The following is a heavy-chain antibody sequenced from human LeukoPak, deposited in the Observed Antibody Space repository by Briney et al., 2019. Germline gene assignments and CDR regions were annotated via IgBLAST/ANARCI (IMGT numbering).Heavy chain of an antibody. J-gene: IGHJ4*02. Sequence: TGGSLRLSCAASGFTFSRYWMHWVRQAPGKGLVWVSRINTDGSSTSYADSVKGRFTISRDNPKNTLYLQMSYLSAEDTALYYCARGGYYYDPLDSWGQGTLVTVSS. CDR3: ARGGYYYDPLDS. CDR1: GFTFSRYW. CDR2: INTDGSST. D-gene: IGHD3-22*01. V-gene: IGHV3-74*01.